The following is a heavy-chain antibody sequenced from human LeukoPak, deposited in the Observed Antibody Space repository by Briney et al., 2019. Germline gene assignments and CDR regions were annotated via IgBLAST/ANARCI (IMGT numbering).Heavy chain of an antibody. V-gene: IGHV3-7*01. Sequence: GGSLRLSCAASGFSFSDHWMSWVRQAPGKGLEWVASINLDGTDKYYVDAVKGRFTISRDNAKNSLFLEMNSLRATDTAVYYCVRNGGSLDYWGQGTLVTVSS. D-gene: IGHD2-15*01. CDR1: GFSFSDHW. J-gene: IGHJ4*02. CDR2: INLDGTDK. CDR3: VRNGGSLDY.